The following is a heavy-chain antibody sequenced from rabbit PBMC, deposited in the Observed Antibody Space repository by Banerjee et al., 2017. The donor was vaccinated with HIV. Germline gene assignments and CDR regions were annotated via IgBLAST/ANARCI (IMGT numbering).Heavy chain of an antibody. CDR1: GFSFSSSYY. CDR2: IYTSGGST. V-gene: IGHV1S40*01. D-gene: IGHD6-1*01. CDR3: ARGGDIPEDGYDL. Sequence: QSLEESGGDLVKPGASLTLTCTASGFSFSSSYYMCWVRQAPGKGLEWIACIYTSGGSTYYANWAKGRFTISKTSSTTVTLQMPSLTAADTATYFCARGGDIPEDGYDLWGPGTLVT. J-gene: IGHJ4*01.